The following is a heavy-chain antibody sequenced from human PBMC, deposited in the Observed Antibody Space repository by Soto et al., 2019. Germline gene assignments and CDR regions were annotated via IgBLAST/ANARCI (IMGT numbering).Heavy chain of an antibody. CDR2: IIPIFGTA. CDR1: GGTFSSYA. V-gene: IGHV1-69*13. CDR3: ARSQYYYDSSGYPVHYYYYGMDV. J-gene: IGHJ6*02. D-gene: IGHD3-22*01. Sequence: SVKVSCKASGGTFSSYAISWVRQAPGQGLEWMGGIIPIFGTANYAQKFQGRVTITADESTSTAYMELSSLRSEDTAVYYCARSQYYYDSSGYPVHYYYYGMDVWGQGTTVTVSS.